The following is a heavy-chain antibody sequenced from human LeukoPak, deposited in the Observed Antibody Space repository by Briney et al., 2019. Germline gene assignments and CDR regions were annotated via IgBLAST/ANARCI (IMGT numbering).Heavy chain of an antibody. CDR1: GYSFTIYW. CDR3: ARNSIEGYSSGAFDI. Sequence: GESLKISCKGSGYSFTIYWIAWVRQMPGKGLEWMGTIYPGDSDTRYSPSFQGQVTISADKSISTAYLQWSSLKASDTAMYYCARNSIEGYSSGAFDIWGQGTMVTVSS. J-gene: IGHJ3*02. CDR2: IYPGDSDT. D-gene: IGHD6-19*01. V-gene: IGHV5-51*01.